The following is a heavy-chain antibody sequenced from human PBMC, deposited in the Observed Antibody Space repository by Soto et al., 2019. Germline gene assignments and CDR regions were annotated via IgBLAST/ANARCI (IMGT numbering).Heavy chain of an antibody. J-gene: IGHJ6*02. CDR3: ARARGSYGMDV. CDR2: VSPSGTT. V-gene: IGHV4-31*03. CDR1: GDSISVGYY. Sequence: QVQLQESGPGLVKPSQTLSLTCTVSGDSISVGYYWSWIRQHPGKGLEWIGYVSPSGTTYYNPSPKSRVSISPDTSKNQFSLEVSSVTAADTAVYYCARARGSYGMDVWGQGTTVTVSS.